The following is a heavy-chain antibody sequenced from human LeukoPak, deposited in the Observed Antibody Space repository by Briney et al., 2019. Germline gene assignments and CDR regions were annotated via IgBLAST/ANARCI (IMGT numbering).Heavy chain of an antibody. CDR2: VYYSGST. CDR3: ARELDGNGGWFDP. J-gene: IGHJ5*02. Sequence: KPSETLSLTCTVSGDSISDYCWSWIRQSPGKGLEWIGEVYYSGSTHYNPSLKSRVTISLDTSKNQFSLRLRSVTSADTAVYYCARELDGNGGWFDPWGQGILVTVSS. CDR1: GDSISDYC. D-gene: IGHD5-24*01. V-gene: IGHV4-59*01.